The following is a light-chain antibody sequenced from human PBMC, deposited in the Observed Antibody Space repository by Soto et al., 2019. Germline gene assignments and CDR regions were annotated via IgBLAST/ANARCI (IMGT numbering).Light chain of an antibody. CDR3: QQYGSSPLT. Sequence: IGMTQSPATLSVSPGERATLFCRASQSVSSNLAWYQQRPGQAPRLLIFGAYTRATGIPARFSGSGSGTEFTLTISSLQSEDSAVYYCQQYGSSPLTFGGGTKVDI. J-gene: IGKJ4*01. V-gene: IGKV3D-15*02. CDR2: GAY. CDR1: QSVSSN.